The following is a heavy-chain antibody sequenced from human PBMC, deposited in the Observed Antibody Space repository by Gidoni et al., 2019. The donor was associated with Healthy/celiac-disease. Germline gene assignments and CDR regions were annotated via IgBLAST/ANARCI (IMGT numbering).Heavy chain of an antibody. Sequence: EVQLVESGGGLVKPGGSLRLPCAASGFTFSSYSMTWVRQAPGKGLGWVSSISSSSSYIYYADSVKGRFTISRDNAKNSLYLQMNSLRAEDTAVYYCARDSLVVPAAMALGYYYYGMDVWGQGTTVTVSS. J-gene: IGHJ6*02. CDR3: ARDSLVVPAAMALGYYYYGMDV. CDR1: GFTFSSYS. CDR2: ISSSSSYI. V-gene: IGHV3-21*01. D-gene: IGHD2-2*01.